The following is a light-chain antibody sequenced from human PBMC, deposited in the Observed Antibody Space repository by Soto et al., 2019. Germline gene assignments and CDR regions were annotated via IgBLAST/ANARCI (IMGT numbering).Light chain of an antibody. CDR2: GAS. V-gene: IGKV3-15*01. CDR1: QSVSSN. J-gene: IGKJ5*01. CDR3: QQYYNWPPIT. Sequence: EIVLTQSPATLSLSPGERATLSCRASQSVSSNLAWYQQKPGQAPRLLIYGASTRATGIPARFGGGGSGTEFTLTISSLQSEDFAVYYCQQYYNWPPITFGQGTRLEIK.